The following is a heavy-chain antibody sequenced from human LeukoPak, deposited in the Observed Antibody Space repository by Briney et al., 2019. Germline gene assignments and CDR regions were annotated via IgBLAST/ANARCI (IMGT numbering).Heavy chain of an antibody. D-gene: IGHD3-22*01. V-gene: IGHV3-21*01. CDR2: ISSSSSYI. J-gene: IGHJ4*02. CDR1: GFTFSSYS. CDR3: ARTVYDSSGIFDY. Sequence: GGSLRLSCAASGFTFSSYSMNWVRQAPGKGLEWVSSISSSSSYIYYADSVKGRFTISRDNAKNSLYLQMNSLRAEDTAVYHCARTVYDSSGIFDYWGQGTLVTVSS.